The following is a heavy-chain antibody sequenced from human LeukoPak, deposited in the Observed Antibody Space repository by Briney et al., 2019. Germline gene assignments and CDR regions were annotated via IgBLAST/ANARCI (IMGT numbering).Heavy chain of an antibody. CDR3: ARVSSEGSGWVSYYYYGMDV. Sequence: ASVKVSCKASGGTFSSYAISWVRQAPGQGLEWMGWISAYNGNTNYAQKLQGRVTMTTDTSTSTAYMELRGLRSDDTAVYYCARVSSEGSGWVSYYYYGMDVWGQGTTVTVSS. CDR1: GGTFSSYA. D-gene: IGHD6-19*01. J-gene: IGHJ6*02. V-gene: IGHV1-18*01. CDR2: ISAYNGNT.